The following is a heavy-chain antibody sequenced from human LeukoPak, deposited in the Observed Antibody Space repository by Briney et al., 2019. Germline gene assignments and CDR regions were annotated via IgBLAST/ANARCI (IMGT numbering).Heavy chain of an antibody. CDR2: ISGSGGST. CDR1: GFTFSSYG. CDR3: ARILVVFDY. D-gene: IGHD2-15*01. V-gene: IGHV3-23*01. J-gene: IGHJ4*02. Sequence: TGGSLRLSCAASGFTFSSYGMSWVRQAPGKGLEWVSAISGSGGSTYYADSVKGRFTISRDNAKNSLYLQMNSLRAEDTAVYYCARILVVFDYWGQGTLVTVSS.